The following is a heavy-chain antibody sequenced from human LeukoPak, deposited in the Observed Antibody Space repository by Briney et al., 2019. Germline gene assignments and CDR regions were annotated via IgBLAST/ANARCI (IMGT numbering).Heavy chain of an antibody. CDR3: AKEGRSLQTY. Sequence: GGSLRLSCAASGFMLSSNWMSWVRLAPGKGLEWVANIKEDGTETYYVDSVKGRFTISRDNAKNSLYLQMNSLRVEDTAVYYCAKEGRSLQTYWGQGTLVTVSS. CDR2: IKEDGTET. D-gene: IGHD5-24*01. J-gene: IGHJ4*02. CDR1: GFMLSSNW. V-gene: IGHV3-7*03.